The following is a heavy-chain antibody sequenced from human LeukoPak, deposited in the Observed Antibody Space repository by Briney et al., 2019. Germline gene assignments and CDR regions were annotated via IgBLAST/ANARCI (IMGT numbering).Heavy chain of an antibody. V-gene: IGHV3-48*04. J-gene: IGHJ4*02. CDR3: ARDLDGYTNLYYFDY. CDR1: GFTFSSYA. Sequence: PGGSLRLSCAASGFTFSSYAMHWVRQAPGKGLEWVSYISSSGSTIYYADSVKGRFTISRDNAKNSLYLQMNSLRAEDTAVYYCARDLDGYTNLYYFDYWGQGTLVTVSS. D-gene: IGHD5-24*01. CDR2: ISSSGSTI.